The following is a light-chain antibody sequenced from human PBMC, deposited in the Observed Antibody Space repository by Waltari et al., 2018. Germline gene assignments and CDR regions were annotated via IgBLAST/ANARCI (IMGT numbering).Light chain of an antibody. CDR2: RNN. CDR3: AAWDDSLSGWV. J-gene: IGLJ3*02. CDR1: SSNIGSNY. V-gene: IGLV1-47*01. Sequence: QSVLTQPPSASGTPGQRVTISCSGSSSNIGSNYVYWYQQLPGTAPKLLIYRNNPRPPGVPYRFSGSKAGTSASLAISGLRSEDEADYYCAAWDDSLSGWVFGGGTKLTVL.